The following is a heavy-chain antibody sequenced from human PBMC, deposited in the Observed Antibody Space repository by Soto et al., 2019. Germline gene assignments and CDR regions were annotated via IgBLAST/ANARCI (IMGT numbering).Heavy chain of an antibody. CDR1: GYTFTSYG. Sequence: ASVKVSCKXSGYTFTSYGISWVRQAPGQGLEWMGWISAYNGDTNYAQKLQGRVTMTTDTSTSTAYMELRSLRSDDTAVYYCARDQVGSSGYLTGFWGQGTLVTVSS. CDR3: ARDQVGSSGYLTGF. J-gene: IGHJ4*02. CDR2: ISAYNGDT. V-gene: IGHV1-18*04. D-gene: IGHD3-22*01.